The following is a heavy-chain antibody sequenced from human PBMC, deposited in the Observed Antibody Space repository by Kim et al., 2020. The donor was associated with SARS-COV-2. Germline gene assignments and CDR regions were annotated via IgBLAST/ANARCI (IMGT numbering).Heavy chain of an antibody. CDR2: ISSSSSYI. D-gene: IGHD4-17*01. J-gene: IGHJ4*02. V-gene: IGHV3-21*01. CDR1: GFTFSSYS. CDR3: ARGGTYGDYVPFDY. Sequence: GGSLRLSCAASGFTFSSYSMNWVRQAPGKGLEWVSSISSSSSYIYYADSVKGRFTISRDNAKNSLYLQMNSLRAEDTAVYYCARGGTYGDYVPFDYWGQGTLVTVSS.